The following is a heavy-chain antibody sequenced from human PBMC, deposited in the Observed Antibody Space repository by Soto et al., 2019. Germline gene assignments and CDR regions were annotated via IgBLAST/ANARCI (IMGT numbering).Heavy chain of an antibody. CDR3: ARGGVATDFQH. J-gene: IGHJ1*01. CDR1: GGSISSYY. Sequence: SETLSLTCTVPGGSISSYYWSWIRQPPGKGLEWIGYIYYSGSTNYNPSLKSRVTISVDTSKNQFSLKLSSVTAADTAVYYCARGGVATDFQHWGPGALVTVSS. CDR2: IYYSGST. D-gene: IGHD5-12*01. V-gene: IGHV4-59*01.